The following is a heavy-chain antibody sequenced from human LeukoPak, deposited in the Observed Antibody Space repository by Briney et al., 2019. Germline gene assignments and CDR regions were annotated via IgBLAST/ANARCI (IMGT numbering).Heavy chain of an antibody. CDR2: IYGGGST. D-gene: IGHD1-26*01. V-gene: IGHV3-66*02. J-gene: IGHJ4*02. Sequence: GGSLRLSCAASGFTVSSNYMSWVRQAPGKGLEWVSVIYGGGSTYYADSVKGRFTISRDNSKNTLYLQMNSLRAEDTAVYYSAREGPGIVGATFDYWGQGTLVTVSP. CDR1: GFTVSSNY. CDR3: AREGPGIVGATFDY.